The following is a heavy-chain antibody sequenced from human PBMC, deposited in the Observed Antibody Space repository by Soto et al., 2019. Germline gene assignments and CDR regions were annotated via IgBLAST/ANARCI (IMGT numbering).Heavy chain of an antibody. CDR1: GGTFSNDA. Sequence: QVHLVQSGAEVKKSGSSVRVSCTASGGTFSNDAISWVRQAPGQGLEWLGRIIPFFGTPDYSQSFQGRLTITADESTGTAYMDLRSLRSDDTAVYYCAREVVTETTLGYFDYWVQGTLVTVSS. J-gene: IGHJ4*02. D-gene: IGHD2-21*02. CDR2: IIPFFGTP. V-gene: IGHV1-69*01. CDR3: AREVVTETTLGYFDY.